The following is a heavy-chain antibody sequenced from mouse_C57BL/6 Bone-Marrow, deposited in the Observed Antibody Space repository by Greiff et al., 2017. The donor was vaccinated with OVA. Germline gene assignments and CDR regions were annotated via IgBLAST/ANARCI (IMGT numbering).Heavy chain of an antibody. CDR2: SRNKANDYTT. Sequence: EVQLVESGGGLVQSGRSLRLSCATSGFTFSDFYMEWVRQAPGKGLEWIAASRNKANDYTTEYSASVKGRFIVSRDTSQSILYLQMNALRAEDTAIYYCARDAPYYYGSYWYFDVWGTGTTVTVSS. D-gene: IGHD1-1*01. CDR1: GFTFSDFY. V-gene: IGHV7-1*01. CDR3: ARDAPYYYGSYWYFDV. J-gene: IGHJ1*03.